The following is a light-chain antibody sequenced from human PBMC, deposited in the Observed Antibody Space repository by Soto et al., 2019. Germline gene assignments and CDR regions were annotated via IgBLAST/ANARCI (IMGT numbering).Light chain of an antibody. J-gene: IGKJ1*01. CDR2: AAS. V-gene: IGKV1-39*01. CDR3: QQSFSPLWT. Sequence: DIQMTQSPSSLSASVGDRVTITCRASQSISNYLNWYQQKPGKAPKLLIYAASSMQSGVPSRFSGSGSETDFTLTISSLQPDDSATYYCQQSFSPLWTFGQGTKVE. CDR1: QSISNY.